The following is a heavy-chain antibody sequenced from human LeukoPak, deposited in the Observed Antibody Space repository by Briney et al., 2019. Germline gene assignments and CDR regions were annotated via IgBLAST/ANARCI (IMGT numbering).Heavy chain of an antibody. J-gene: IGHJ4*02. CDR2: IHSRGTT. CDR3: ARRITIFGVVSHSDY. V-gene: IGHV4-59*13. Sequence: PSETLSLTCSVSGVSITSYYWNWIRQSPGKGLEWLGNIHSRGTTNYNPSLKSRVTLSLDTSKSQFALKVTSVTAADTAVYYCARRITIFGVVSHSDYWGQGTLVTVSS. CDR1: GVSITSYY. D-gene: IGHD3-3*01.